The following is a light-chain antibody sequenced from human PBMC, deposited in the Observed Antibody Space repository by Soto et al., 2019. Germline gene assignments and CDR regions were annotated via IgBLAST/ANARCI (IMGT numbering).Light chain of an antibody. CDR1: QSVSRN. CDR3: QQYNNWPSWT. Sequence: EMVMTQSPATLSVSPGERATLSCRASQSVSRNLAWYQQKPGQAPRLLIYGASTRATGIPARFSGSGSGTEFTLTISSLQSEDFAVYYCQQYNNWPSWTFGQGTKVDIK. J-gene: IGKJ1*01. V-gene: IGKV3-15*01. CDR2: GAS.